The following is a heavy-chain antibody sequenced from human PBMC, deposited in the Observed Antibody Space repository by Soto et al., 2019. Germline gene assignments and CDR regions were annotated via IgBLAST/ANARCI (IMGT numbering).Heavy chain of an antibody. CDR2: IDPSDSYT. CDR1: GYSFTSYW. D-gene: IGHD1-1*01. Sequence: GESLKISCKGSGYSFTSYWISWVRQMPGKGLEWMGRIDPSDSYTNYSPSFQGHVTISADKSISTAYLQWSSLKASDTAVYYCAKLTHLGLEHTGFLDYWGQGALVTVSS. V-gene: IGHV5-10-1*01. CDR3: AKLTHLGLEHTGFLDY. J-gene: IGHJ4*02.